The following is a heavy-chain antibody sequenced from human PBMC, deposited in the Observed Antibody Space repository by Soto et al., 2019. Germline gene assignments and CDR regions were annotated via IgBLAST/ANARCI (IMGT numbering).Heavy chain of an antibody. D-gene: IGHD1-1*01. Sequence: PSETLSLTCTVSGGSISSDYWSWIRQPPGKGLEWIGYVYYSGSTNYNPSLKSRVTISKDTSKNQFSLKLSSVTAADTAVYYCAFGTWTEYFQEWGQGTLVTVSS. CDR3: AFGTWTEYFQE. CDR1: GGSISSDY. CDR2: VYYSGST. V-gene: IGHV4-59*01. J-gene: IGHJ1*01.